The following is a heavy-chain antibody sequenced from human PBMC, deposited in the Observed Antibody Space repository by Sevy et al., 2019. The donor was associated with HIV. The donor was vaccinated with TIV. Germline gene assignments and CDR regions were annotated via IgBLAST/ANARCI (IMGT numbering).Heavy chain of an antibody. V-gene: IGHV4-34*01. Sequence: SETLSLTCAVYGGSFSGYYWSWIRQPPGKGLEWIGEINHSGGTNYNPSLKSRVTISGDTSKNQFSLRLSSVTAADTAVYYCARHCSSTSCSHAFDIWGQGTMVTVSS. J-gene: IGHJ3*02. CDR3: ARHCSSTSCSHAFDI. CDR1: GGSFSGYY. D-gene: IGHD2-2*01. CDR2: INHSGGT.